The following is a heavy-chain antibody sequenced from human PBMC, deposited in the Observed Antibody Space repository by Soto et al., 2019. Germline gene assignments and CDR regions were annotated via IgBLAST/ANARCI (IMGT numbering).Heavy chain of an antibody. J-gene: IGHJ4*02. CDR2: INPSGGST. D-gene: IGHD2-8*01. V-gene: IGHV1-46*03. CDR1: GYTFTSYY. Sequence: ASVKVSFKTSGYTFTSYYMHWVRQAPGQGLEWMGMINPSGGSTSYAQKFQGRVTLTRDTSTSTVYMELSSLRSEDTAVYYCTRGFSTVLGVYWGQGALVTVSS. CDR3: TRGFSTVLGVY.